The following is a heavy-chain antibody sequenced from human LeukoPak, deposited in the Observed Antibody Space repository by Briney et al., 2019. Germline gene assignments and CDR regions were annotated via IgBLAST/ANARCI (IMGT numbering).Heavy chain of an antibody. CDR2: INPNSGGT. CDR3: ARGGLIAVAGSRDAFDI. CDR1: GYTFTVYY. D-gene: IGHD6-19*01. Sequence: ASVKVSCKASGYTFTVYYMHWVRQAPGQGLEGMGWINPNSGGTNYAQKFQGWVTMTRDTSISTAYMELSRLRSDDTAVYYCARGGLIAVAGSRDAFDIWGQGTMVTVSS. J-gene: IGHJ3*02. V-gene: IGHV1-2*04.